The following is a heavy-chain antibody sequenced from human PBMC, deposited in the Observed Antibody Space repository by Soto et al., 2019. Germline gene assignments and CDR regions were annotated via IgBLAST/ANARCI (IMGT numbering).Heavy chain of an antibody. CDR1: GGTFSSYA. CDR2: IIPIFGTA. V-gene: IGHV1-69*01. J-gene: IGHJ6*02. D-gene: IGHD2-2*01. Sequence: QVQLVQSGAEVKKPGSSVKVSCKASGGTFSSYAISWVRQAPGQGLEWMGGIIPIFGTANYAQKCQGRVTITADESTSTAYMELSSLRSEDTAVYYCARDWPWVVPAASNYYYGMDVWGQGTTVTVSS. CDR3: ARDWPWVVPAASNYYYGMDV.